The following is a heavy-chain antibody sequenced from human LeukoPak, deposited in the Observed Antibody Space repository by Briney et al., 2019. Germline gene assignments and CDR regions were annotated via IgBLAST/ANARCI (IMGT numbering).Heavy chain of an antibody. J-gene: IGHJ4*02. CDR3: CHSYGYY. CDR1: GFIFNSYG. Sequence: PGGSLRLSCAASGFIFNSYGMHWVRQAPGKGLEWVTFIRYDGNRKYYADSVKGRFTISRDNSRNTLYLQMNSLRAEDTAVYYCCHSYGYYWGQGTLVTVSS. V-gene: IGHV3-30*02. D-gene: IGHD5-18*01. CDR2: IRYDGNRK.